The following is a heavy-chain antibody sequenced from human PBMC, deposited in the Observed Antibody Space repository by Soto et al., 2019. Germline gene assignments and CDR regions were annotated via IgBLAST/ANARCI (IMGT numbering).Heavy chain of an antibody. Sequence: ETLSLTCSVSGGSMSSSGYYWGWIRQPPGKGLEWIGSIYSSGSTYYNPSLKSRVTISVDTSKNQFSLELSSVTAADTAVYYCARQNIYLSQSRSSHYSGQGTLVTSPQ. D-gene: IGHD6-6*01. CDR2: IYSSGST. J-gene: IGHJ4*02. CDR1: GGSMSSSGYY. CDR3: ARQNIYLSQSRSSHY. V-gene: IGHV4-39*01.